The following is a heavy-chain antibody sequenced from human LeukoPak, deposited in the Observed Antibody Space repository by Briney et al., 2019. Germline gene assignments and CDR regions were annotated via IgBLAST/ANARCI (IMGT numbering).Heavy chain of an antibody. CDR1: GGTFSSYA. J-gene: IGHJ5*02. CDR2: IIPIFGTA. CDR3: ASSSQGIAAKYNWFDP. D-gene: IGHD6-13*01. V-gene: IGHV1-69*13. Sequence: SVKLSCKASGGTFSSYAISWLRQAPGLRLEWMGGIIPIFGTANYAQKFQGRVTITADESTSTDYMELSSLRSEDTAVYYCASSSQGIAAKYNWFDPWGQGTLVTVSS.